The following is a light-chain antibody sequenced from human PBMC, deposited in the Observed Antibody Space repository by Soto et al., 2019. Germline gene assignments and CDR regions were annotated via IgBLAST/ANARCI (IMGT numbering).Light chain of an antibody. V-gene: IGKV3D-7*01. CDR3: QKDYNLPIT. CDR1: QSVTSNY. J-gene: IGKJ5*01. CDR2: GAS. Sequence: EIVMPQSPATLSLSPGARAPLSRRASQSVTSNYLSWYQQKPGQATRLLIYGASTRATDIPARFSGSGSGTDFTLTISSLQPEDFAVYYCQKDYNLPITVGQGTRLAIK.